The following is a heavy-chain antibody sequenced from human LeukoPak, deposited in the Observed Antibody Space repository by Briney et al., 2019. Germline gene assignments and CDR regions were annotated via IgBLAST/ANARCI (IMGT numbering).Heavy chain of an antibody. D-gene: IGHD3-22*01. J-gene: IGHJ5*02. Sequence: GRSLRLSCAASGFTFSSYGMHWVRQAPGKGLEWVAVIWYDGSNKYYADSVKGRFTISRDNAKNSLYLQMNSLRAEDTAVYYCARDYRPGSSGYDPWGQGTLVTVSS. CDR3: ARDYRPGSSGYDP. V-gene: IGHV3-33*01. CDR2: IWYDGSNK. CDR1: GFTFSSYG.